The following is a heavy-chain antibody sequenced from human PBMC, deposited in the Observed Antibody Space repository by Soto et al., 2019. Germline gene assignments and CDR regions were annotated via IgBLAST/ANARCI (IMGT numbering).Heavy chain of an antibody. J-gene: IGHJ4*02. CDR1: GGSISSSSYY. CDR2: IYYSGST. D-gene: IGHD6-13*01. CDR3: ARGAGYSSSWFNFDY. V-gene: IGHV4-39*01. Sequence: QLQLQESGPGLVKPSETLSLTCTVSGGSISSSSYYWGWIRQPPGKGLEWIGSIYYSGSTYYNPSLKSRVTISVDTSKNQFSLKLSSVTAADTAVYYCARGAGYSSSWFNFDYWGQGTLVTVSS.